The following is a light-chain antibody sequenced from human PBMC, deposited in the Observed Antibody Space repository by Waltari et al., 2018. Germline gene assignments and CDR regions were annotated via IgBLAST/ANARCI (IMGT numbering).Light chain of an antibody. V-gene: IGLV2-14*03. J-gene: IGLJ3*02. CDR1: RRYIGTYNY. CDR3: SSYSDSSTLVV. Sequence: QSALTQPASVSGSPGQSITMSCTGTRRYIGTYNYVPWYQQHPGKAPKLMIYDVSNRPSGVSNRFSGSKSGITASLTISVLRAEDEADYYCSSYSDSSTLVVFGGGTKLTVL. CDR2: DVS.